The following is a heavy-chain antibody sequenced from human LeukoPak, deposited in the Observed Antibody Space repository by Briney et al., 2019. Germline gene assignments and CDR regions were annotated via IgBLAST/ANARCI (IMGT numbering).Heavy chain of an antibody. Sequence: GSSVKVSCKASGGTFSSYTISWVRQAPGQGLGWMGWISAYNGNTNYAQKLQGRVTMTTDTSTSTAYMELRSLRSDDTAVYYCARVITGTDYFDYWGQGTLVTVSS. V-gene: IGHV1-18*01. CDR2: ISAYNGNT. CDR3: ARVITGTDYFDY. D-gene: IGHD1-20*01. J-gene: IGHJ4*02. CDR1: GGTFSSYT.